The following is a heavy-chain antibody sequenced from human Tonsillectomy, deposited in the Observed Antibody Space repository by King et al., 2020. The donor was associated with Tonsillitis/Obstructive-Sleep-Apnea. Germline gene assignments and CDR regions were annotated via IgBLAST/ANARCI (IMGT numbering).Heavy chain of an antibody. CDR2: ISDDASNK. V-gene: IGHV3-30-3*01. Sequence: HVQLVESGGGVVQPGRSLRLSCAASGFTFSSYSMHWVRQAPGKGLEWVTLISDDASNKYYADSVKGRFTISRDNSKNTLYLQMNSLRAEDTAVYYCARGFDILTGIELNYYYYVMDVWGQGTTVTVSS. CDR3: ARGFDILTGIELNYYYYVMDV. J-gene: IGHJ6*02. CDR1: GFTFSSYS. D-gene: IGHD3-9*01.